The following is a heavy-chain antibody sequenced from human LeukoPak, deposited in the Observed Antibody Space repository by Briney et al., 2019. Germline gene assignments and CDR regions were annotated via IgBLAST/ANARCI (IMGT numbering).Heavy chain of an antibody. Sequence: ASVKVSCKASGYTFTSYYMHWVRQAPGQGLEWVGILNPNGGSTNYAQKFQGRVTMTRDTSTSTVYMELSSLRSDDTAVYYCAGPGYTSGHFDYWGQGTLVTVSS. CDR1: GYTFTSYY. CDR3: AGPGYTSGHFDY. V-gene: IGHV1-46*01. CDR2: LNPNGGST. J-gene: IGHJ4*02. D-gene: IGHD6-19*01.